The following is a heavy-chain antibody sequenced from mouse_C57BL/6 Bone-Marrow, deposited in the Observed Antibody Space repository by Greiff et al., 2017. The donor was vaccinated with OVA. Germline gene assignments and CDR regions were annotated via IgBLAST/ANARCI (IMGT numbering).Heavy chain of an antibody. J-gene: IGHJ4*01. CDR1: GFTFSDFY. V-gene: IGHV5-12*01. CDR3: ARFDAMDY. Sequence: DVQLVESGGGLVQPGGSLKLSCAASGFTFSDFYMYWIRQTPEKRLEWVAYISNGGGSTYYPDTVKGRFTISRDNAKNTLYLQLSRLKSEDTAMYYCARFDAMDYWGQGTSVTVSS. CDR2: ISNGGGST.